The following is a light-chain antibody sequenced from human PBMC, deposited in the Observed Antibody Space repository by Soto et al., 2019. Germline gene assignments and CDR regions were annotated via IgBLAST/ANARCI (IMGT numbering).Light chain of an antibody. V-gene: IGKV4-1*01. CDR1: QSVLYSSNNKNY. CDR3: HQYYTTPWT. CDR2: WAS. Sequence: DSVMTQSPDSLAVSLGERATINCKSSQSVLYSSNNKNYLAWYQQKAGQPPNLIIYWASTRKSGVPDRFSGSGSWTDFTLTISSLQAEDVAVYYCHQYYTTPWTFGQGTRVELK. J-gene: IGKJ1*01.